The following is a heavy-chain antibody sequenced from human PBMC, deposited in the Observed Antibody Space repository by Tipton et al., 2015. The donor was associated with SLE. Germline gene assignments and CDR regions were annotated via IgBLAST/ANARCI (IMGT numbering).Heavy chain of an antibody. CDR2: ISWNSGIV. D-gene: IGHD3-22*01. J-gene: IGHJ4*02. CDR1: GVTFDDYA. CDR3: AKDREPEVVNPDY. Sequence: AVSGVTFDDYAMHWVRQAPGKGLEWVSGISWNSGIVAYADSVKGRFTISRDNAKNSLYLQINSLRAEDTALYYYAKDREPEVVNPDYWGRGTLVTVSS. V-gene: IGHV3-9*01.